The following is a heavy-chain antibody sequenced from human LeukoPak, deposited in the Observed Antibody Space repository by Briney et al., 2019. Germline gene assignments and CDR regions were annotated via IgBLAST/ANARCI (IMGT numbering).Heavy chain of an antibody. CDR1: GFTFSSYS. D-gene: IGHD3-22*01. V-gene: IGHV3-21*01. Sequence: GGSLRLSCAASGFTFSSYSMNWVRQAPGKGLEGVSSISSSSSYIYYADSVKGRFTISRDKSKNSLYLQMNSLRADDTAVYYCARDPFKTYSYASGGYDWGQGTLVTVSS. CDR3: ARDPFKTYSYASGGYD. CDR2: ISSSSSYI. J-gene: IGHJ4*02.